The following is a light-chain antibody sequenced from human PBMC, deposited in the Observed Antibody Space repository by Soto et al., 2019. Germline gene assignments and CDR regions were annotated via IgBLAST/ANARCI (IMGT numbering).Light chain of an antibody. J-gene: IGLJ2*01. Sequence: QSVLTQPPSVSGAPGQTVTISCIGNSSNIGAGYDVHWYQQLPGTAPQLLIYGNNNRPSGVPDRFSGSKSGTSGSLAITGLQAADEADYYCQSYDSSLSGVFFGGRTKLTVL. CDR1: SSNIGAGYD. CDR2: GNN. CDR3: QSYDSSLSGVF. V-gene: IGLV1-40*01.